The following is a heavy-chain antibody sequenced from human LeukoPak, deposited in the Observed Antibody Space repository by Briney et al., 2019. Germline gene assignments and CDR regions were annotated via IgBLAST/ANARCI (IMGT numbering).Heavy chain of an antibody. Sequence: GGSLRLSCAASGFTFSHYSMHWVRQAPGKGLEWVAVISYDGSDKSYADSVKGRFTVSRDNSKNTLYLQMNSLRAEDTAVYYCAKDLGRYRNNYFDYWGQGSPVTVSS. CDR2: ISYDGSDK. CDR1: GFTFSHYS. D-gene: IGHD1-26*01. J-gene: IGHJ4*02. V-gene: IGHV3-30-3*01. CDR3: AKDLGRYRNNYFDY.